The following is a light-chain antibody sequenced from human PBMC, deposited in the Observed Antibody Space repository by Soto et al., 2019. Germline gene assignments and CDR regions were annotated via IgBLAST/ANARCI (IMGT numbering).Light chain of an antibody. CDR2: GAS. V-gene: IGKV3-15*01. CDR1: QSVSSN. CDR3: QQYNNWPWT. Sequence: EIVMTQSPATLSVSPGQTATLSCRASQSVSSNLAWYQQKPGQAPRLLIYGASTRATGIPARFSGSGSGTEFTLTISSLQSEDFAVDYCQQYNNWPWTFGQGTKVEIK. J-gene: IGKJ1*01.